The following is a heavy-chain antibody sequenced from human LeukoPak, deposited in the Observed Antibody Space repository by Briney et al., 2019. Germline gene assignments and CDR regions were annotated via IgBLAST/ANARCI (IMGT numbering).Heavy chain of an antibody. V-gene: IGHV3-49*03. J-gene: IGHJ4*02. D-gene: IGHD3-22*01. CDR3: SRLHDNSGYYFFVGDY. CDR2: IRSKPYFGTT. CDR1: GFTFGDYA. Sequence: GGSLRLSCTASGFTFGDYAVSWFRQAPGKGLEWVGLIRSKPYFGTTEYAASVTGRFTISRDDSESIAYLQMNSLKTEDTAVYYCSRLHDNSGYYFFVGDYWGQGTLVTVSS.